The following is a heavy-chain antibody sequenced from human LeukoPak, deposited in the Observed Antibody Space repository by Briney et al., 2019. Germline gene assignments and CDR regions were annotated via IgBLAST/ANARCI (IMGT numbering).Heavy chain of an antibody. Sequence: GGSLRLYCAAYGFTCSSYVMHWVRQAPGKGLEWVAVIWNDGSNKYFADSVKGRFTISRDSSKNTLYLQMHSLRAEDTAVYYCASATGDNDAFDIWGQGTMVTVSS. V-gene: IGHV3-33*01. CDR1: GFTCSSYV. D-gene: IGHD7-27*01. CDR2: IWNDGSNK. CDR3: ASATGDNDAFDI. J-gene: IGHJ3*02.